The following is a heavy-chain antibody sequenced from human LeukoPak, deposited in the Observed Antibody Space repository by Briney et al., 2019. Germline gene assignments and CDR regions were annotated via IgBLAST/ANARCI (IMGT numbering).Heavy chain of an antibody. Sequence: PSETLSLTCTVSGGSISSGGYSWSWIRQHPGKGLEWIGYIYYSGSTYYNPSLKSRVTISVDTSKNQFSLKLSSVTAADTAVYYCARGRSDIVVVPAAYFDYWGQGTLVTVSS. CDR2: IYYSGST. CDR3: ARGRSDIVVVPAAYFDY. V-gene: IGHV4-31*03. D-gene: IGHD2-2*01. J-gene: IGHJ4*02. CDR1: GGSISSGGYS.